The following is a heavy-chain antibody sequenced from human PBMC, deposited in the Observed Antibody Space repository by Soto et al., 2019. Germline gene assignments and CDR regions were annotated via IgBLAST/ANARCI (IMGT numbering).Heavy chain of an antibody. CDR2: ISYGGGP. V-gene: IGHV4-31*03. J-gene: IGHJ3*02. Sequence: QVQLQESGPGLVQPSQTLSLACTVSGGSITTVGNYWSWIRQFPGKGLEWIGHISYGGGPVSNPSLRSRLSMSVDTSNNQFSLELSSVTAADTAVYYCARLLGFGNYLGIFDAFDIWGQGTVVTVSS. D-gene: IGHD1-7*01. CDR1: GGSITTVGNY. CDR3: ARLLGFGNYLGIFDAFDI.